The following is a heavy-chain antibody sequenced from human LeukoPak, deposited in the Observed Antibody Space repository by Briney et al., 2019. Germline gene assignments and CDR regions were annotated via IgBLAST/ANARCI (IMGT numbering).Heavy chain of an antibody. CDR2: ISAYNGNR. Sequence: SVKVSCKASGYTFTGYYMHWVRQAPAQGREWMGWISAYNGNRNSAQKFQGRVTMTTDASTSTVYMELRSLRSDDTAVYYCARDGGGDARGYFDCWGQGTLVTVSS. V-gene: IGHV1-18*04. J-gene: IGHJ4*02. CDR3: ARDGGGDARGYFDC. CDR1: GYTFTGYY. D-gene: IGHD2-21*02.